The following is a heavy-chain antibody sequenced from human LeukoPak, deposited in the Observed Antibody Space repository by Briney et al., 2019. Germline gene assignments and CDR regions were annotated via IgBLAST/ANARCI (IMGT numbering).Heavy chain of an antibody. CDR1: GGSISSGGYY. CDR2: IYYSGST. Sequence: SQTLSLTCTVSGGSISSGGYYWSWIRQHPGKGLEWIGYIYYSGSTYYNPSLKGRVTISVDTSKNQFSLKLSSVTAADTAVYYCARERITMVRGVRYGMDVWGQGTTVTVSS. V-gene: IGHV4-31*03. D-gene: IGHD3-10*01. CDR3: ARERITMVRGVRYGMDV. J-gene: IGHJ6*02.